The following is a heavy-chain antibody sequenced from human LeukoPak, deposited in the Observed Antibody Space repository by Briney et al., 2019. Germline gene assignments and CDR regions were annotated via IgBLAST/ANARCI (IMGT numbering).Heavy chain of an antibody. CDR2: INHSGST. J-gene: IGHJ6*02. CDR3: ARGRRLVPALPNHYYGMDV. Sequence: SETLSLTCAVYGGSFSGYYWSWIRQPPGNRLEWIGEINHSGSTNYNPSLKSRVTISVDTSKNQFSLKLSSVTAADTAVYYCARGRRLVPALPNHYYGMDVWGQGTTVTVSS. D-gene: IGHD3-16*01. CDR1: GGSFSGYY. V-gene: IGHV4-34*01.